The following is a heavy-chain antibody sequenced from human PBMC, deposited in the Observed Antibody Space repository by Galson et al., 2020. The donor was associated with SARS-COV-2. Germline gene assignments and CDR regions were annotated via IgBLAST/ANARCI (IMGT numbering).Heavy chain of an antibody. Sequence: SETLSLPCTVSGGSISSISYHWGWIRQPPGKGLEWIGSITYGGITHYNPSLKSRATTSVDTSKDQFSLQLSSVTAADTAVYYCARRSVGGRFDYWGQGTLVTVSS. CDR1: GGSISSISYH. J-gene: IGHJ4*02. D-gene: IGHD1-26*01. CDR2: ITYGGIT. CDR3: ARRSVGGRFDY. V-gene: IGHV4-39*01.